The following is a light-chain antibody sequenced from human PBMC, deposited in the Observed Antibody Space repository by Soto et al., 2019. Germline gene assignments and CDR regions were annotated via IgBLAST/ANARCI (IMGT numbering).Light chain of an antibody. CDR1: SSDLAIYNY. Sequence: QSALTQPASVSGSPGQSITISCTGTSSDLAIYNYVSWYQQQPGKASKLMIYEVNNRPSGVSNRFSGSKSGNTASLTISGLQAEDEADYYCSSWTSSTTQVLGGGTKLTVL. CDR2: EVN. CDR3: SSWTSSTTQV. J-gene: IGLJ3*02. V-gene: IGLV2-14*01.